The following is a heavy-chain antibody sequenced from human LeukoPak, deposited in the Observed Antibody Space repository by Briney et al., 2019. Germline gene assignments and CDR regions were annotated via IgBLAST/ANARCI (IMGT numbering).Heavy chain of an antibody. CDR2: IYYSGST. Sequence: PSESLSLTCPVSGASISSYYRSWIRQPPGKGLEWLGYIYYSGSTNYNPSVKSRVAISVDAPKNQFPLKLSSVTAADTAVYYCARHAPVYYYDSRCSNWFDPWGQGTLVTVSS. D-gene: IGHD3-22*01. V-gene: IGHV4-59*08. CDR3: ARHAPVYYYDSRCSNWFDP. J-gene: IGHJ5*02. CDR1: GASISSYY.